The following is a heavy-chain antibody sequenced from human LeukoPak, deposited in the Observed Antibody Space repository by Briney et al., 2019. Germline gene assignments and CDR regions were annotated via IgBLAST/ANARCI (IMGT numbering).Heavy chain of an antibody. CDR3: ANEHYNVSGTGMDV. CDR1: GLTFSDYW. J-gene: IGHJ6*02. V-gene: IGHV3-23*01. CDR2: ISGSGGST. D-gene: IGHD3-10*01. Sequence: PGGCLRLSCADSGLTFSDYWMSWVRQAPGKGLEWGSAISGSGGSTYYADSVKGRFTISRDSSKNTMYLQMNSLRAEDTAVYYCANEHYNVSGTGMDVWGQGTTVTVSS.